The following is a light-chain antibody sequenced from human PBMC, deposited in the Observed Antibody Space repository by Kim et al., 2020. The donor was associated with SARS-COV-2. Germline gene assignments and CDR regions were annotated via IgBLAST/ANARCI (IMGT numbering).Light chain of an antibody. Sequence: EIVLTQSPGTLSLSPGERATLSCRASQSVSDNYLACYQQKPAPAPRLLIYGASSRTTGIPDRFSGSGSGADFTLTISRLEYEDFAVYYCQQYDTSPSYTFGQGTKLEIK. J-gene: IGKJ2*01. CDR3: QQYDTSPSYT. CDR1: QSVSDNY. CDR2: GAS. V-gene: IGKV3-20*01.